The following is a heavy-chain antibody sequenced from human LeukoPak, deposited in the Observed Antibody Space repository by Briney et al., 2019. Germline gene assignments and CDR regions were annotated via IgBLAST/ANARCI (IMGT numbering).Heavy chain of an antibody. V-gene: IGHV3-48*03. CDR1: EFAFRNYE. CDR3: ARDQRYCSSSSCPWEPFDY. D-gene: IGHD2-2*01. CDR2: ISPSGSTT. J-gene: IGHJ4*02. Sequence: GGSLRLSCTASEFAFRNYEINWVRQAPGKGLEWVSYISPSGSTTYYSDSVKGRFTISRDNAKNSVYVQMNSLRAEDTAVYYCARDQRYCSSSSCPWEPFDYWGQGTLVTVSS.